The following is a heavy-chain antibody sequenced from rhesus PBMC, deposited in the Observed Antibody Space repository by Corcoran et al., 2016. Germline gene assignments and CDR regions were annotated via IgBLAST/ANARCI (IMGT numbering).Heavy chain of an antibody. V-gene: IGHV4-173*01. D-gene: IGHD6-31*01. Sequence: QLQLQESGPGLLTPSETLSLTCAVSGGSIIVYWWSWIRQPPGKGLEWRGRIDSSGGTDYNPSLKSRVTISRDTSKNQFSLKVSAVTAADTAVYYCAREQRLVYWGQGVLVTVSS. CDR2: IDSSGGT. CDR1: GGSIIVYW. CDR3: AREQRLVY. J-gene: IGHJ4*01.